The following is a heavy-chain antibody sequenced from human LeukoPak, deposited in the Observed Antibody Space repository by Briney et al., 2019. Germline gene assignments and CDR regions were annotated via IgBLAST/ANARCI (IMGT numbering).Heavy chain of an antibody. CDR2: TSSSDAGT. D-gene: IGHD3-3*01. Sequence: GGSLRLSCAASGFTLSTYAMSWVRQTPGKGLEWVAATSSSDAGTYHADSVKGRFTISRDNAKNSLYLQMNSLRVEDTAVYYCARCGRITTLGVAGRTGFDPWGQGTLVTVSS. CDR3: ARCGRITTLGVAGRTGFDP. V-gene: IGHV3-23*01. J-gene: IGHJ5*02. CDR1: GFTLSTYA.